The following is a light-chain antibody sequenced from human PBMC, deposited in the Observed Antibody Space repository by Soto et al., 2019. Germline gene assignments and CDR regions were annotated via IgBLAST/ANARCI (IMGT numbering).Light chain of an antibody. Sequence: QSVLTQSPSVSAAPGQKVTISCSGSSSNIGNNYVSWYQQLPGTAPKLLIYDNNKRPSGIPDRFSGSKSGTSGTLDITGRQTGDEADYYCATLDGSLPGEVFGGGTKLTVL. CDR3: ATLDGSLPGEV. CDR1: SSNIGNNY. V-gene: IGLV1-51*01. J-gene: IGLJ2*01. CDR2: DNN.